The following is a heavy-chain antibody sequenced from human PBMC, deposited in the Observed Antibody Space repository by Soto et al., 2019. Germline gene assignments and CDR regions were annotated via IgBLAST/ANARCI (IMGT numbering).Heavy chain of an antibody. Sequence: QVQLVQSGAEVKKPGASVKVSCKASGYTFTSYYMHWVRQAPGHGLEWMGRINPSGGSTSYAQKFQGRVTMTRDTSTSTVYMELSSLRSEDTAVYFCARGGIGVDSSGYMHWFDPWGQGTLVTVSS. V-gene: IGHV1-46*01. D-gene: IGHD3-22*01. CDR2: INPSGGST. J-gene: IGHJ5*02. CDR3: ARGGIGVDSSGYMHWFDP. CDR1: GYTFTSYY.